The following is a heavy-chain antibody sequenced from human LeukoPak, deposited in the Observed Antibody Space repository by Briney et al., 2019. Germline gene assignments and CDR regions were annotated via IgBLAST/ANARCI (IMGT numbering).Heavy chain of an antibody. CDR3: TRGNGYDWRSFDC. Sequence: GGSLRLSCAASGFTFSSYWMSWVRQAPGKGLEWVGRSRNKGTGYSTEYAASVRGRFAISRDDSETSLYLQMNSLKTEDTAVYYCTRGNGYDWRSFDCWGQGVLVTVSS. D-gene: IGHD5-12*01. CDR1: GFTFSSYW. V-gene: IGHV3-72*01. CDR2: SRNKGTGYST. J-gene: IGHJ4*02.